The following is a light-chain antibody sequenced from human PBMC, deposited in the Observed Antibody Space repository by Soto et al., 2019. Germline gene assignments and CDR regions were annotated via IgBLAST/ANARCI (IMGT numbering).Light chain of an antibody. V-gene: IGKV3-20*01. CDR1: QSVGRNF. CDR3: QQYSISPST. Sequence: EIVLTQSPGTLSLSPGERATLSCRARQSVGRNFLAWYQQKPGQAPRLFIYRASNRATGIPDRVSGRGAGTDFTLTIYRLEPEDIAVYYCQQYSISPSTFGQGTRLEI. CDR2: RAS. J-gene: IGKJ5*01.